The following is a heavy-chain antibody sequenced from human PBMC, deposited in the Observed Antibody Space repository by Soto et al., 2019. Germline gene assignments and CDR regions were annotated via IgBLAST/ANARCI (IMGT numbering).Heavy chain of an antibody. Sequence: GGSLRLSCAASGFTFSSYGMHWVRLAPGKGLEYIAYIRSNRKNIYYADSVKGRFTISRDNARNSLFLQMDSLGADDTAIYYCAKSLYSNYNGDSWGQGTLVTVSS. CDR1: GFTFSSYG. CDR2: IRSNRKNI. V-gene: IGHV3-48*04. CDR3: AKSLYSNYNGDS. J-gene: IGHJ5*01. D-gene: IGHD4-4*01.